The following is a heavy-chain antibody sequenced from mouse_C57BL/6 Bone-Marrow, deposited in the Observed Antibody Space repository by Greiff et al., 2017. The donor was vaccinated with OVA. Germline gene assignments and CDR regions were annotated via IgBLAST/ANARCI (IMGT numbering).Heavy chain of an antibody. CDR1: GYTFTDYE. CDR2: FDPETGGT. D-gene: IGHD2-5*01. J-gene: IGHJ4*01. V-gene: IGHV1-15*01. CDR3: TRCYSNYYAMDY. Sequence: QVQLQQSGAELVRPGASVTLSCKASGYTFTDYEMYWVKQTPVHGMEWIGAFDPETGGTAYNQKFKGQAILTADKSSSTPYMELRSLTSEDSAVYYCTRCYSNYYAMDYWGQGTSVTVSA.